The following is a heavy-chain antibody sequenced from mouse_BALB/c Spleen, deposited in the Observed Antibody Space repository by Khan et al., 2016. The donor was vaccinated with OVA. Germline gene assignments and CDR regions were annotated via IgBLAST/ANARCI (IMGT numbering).Heavy chain of an antibody. J-gene: IGHJ3*01. CDR1: GYTFTSYT. CDR3: VRDGAYHRNDGWFAY. V-gene: IGHV1-4*01. D-gene: IGHD2-14*01. CDR2: INPSNGYT. Sequence: QVQLQQSGAELARPGASVKMSCKASGYTFTSYTIHWIKLRPGPGLEWIGYINPSNGYTNYNQKFRDKATLTADKSSTTAYMQLSSLTSDDSAVYNCVRDGAYHRNDGWFAYWGQGTLVTVSA.